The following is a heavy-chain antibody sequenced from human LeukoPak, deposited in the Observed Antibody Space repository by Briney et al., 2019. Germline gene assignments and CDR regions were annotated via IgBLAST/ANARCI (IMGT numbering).Heavy chain of an antibody. CDR2: ISTQSGNT. CDR1: GYTLTSYG. Sequence: ASVKASCKASGYTLTSYGINWMRQAPGQGLEWMGWISTQSGNTNYAQKVQGRLTLTTDRSTNTAYMELRSLRSDDTAVYYCARGAYGDKWGQGTMVTVSS. V-gene: IGHV1-18*01. CDR3: ARGAYGDK. J-gene: IGHJ4*02. D-gene: IGHD4-17*01.